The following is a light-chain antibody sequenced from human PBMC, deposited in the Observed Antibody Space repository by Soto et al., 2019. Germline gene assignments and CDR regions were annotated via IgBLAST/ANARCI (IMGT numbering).Light chain of an antibody. CDR2: TAS. CDR1: QDISNY. Sequence: DIQMTQSPSSLSASVVDRVTITCRASQDISNYLNWYQQKPGKAPKLLIYTASTLQSGVPSRFSGSGSGAEFTLTIISLQPEDFATYYRQQFNDYPITCGQGTRLEIK. CDR3: QQFNDYPIT. J-gene: IGKJ5*01. V-gene: IGKV1-9*01.